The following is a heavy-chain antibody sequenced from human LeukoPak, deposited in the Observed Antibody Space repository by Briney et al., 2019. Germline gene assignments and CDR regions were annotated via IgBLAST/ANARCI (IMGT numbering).Heavy chain of an antibody. D-gene: IGHD5-18*01. CDR1: GFTFSSYA. CDR2: ISYDGSNK. V-gene: IGHV3-30-3*01. Sequence: GGSLRLSCAASGFTFSSYAMHWVRQAPGKGLEWVAVISYDGSNKYYADSVKGRFTISRDNSKNTLYLQMNSLRAEDTAVYYCARPRGYSYGYGDYWGQGTLVTVSS. CDR3: ARPRGYSYGYGDY. J-gene: IGHJ4*02.